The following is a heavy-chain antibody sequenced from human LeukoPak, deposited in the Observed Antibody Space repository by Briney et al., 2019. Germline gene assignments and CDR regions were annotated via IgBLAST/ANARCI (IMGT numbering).Heavy chain of an antibody. J-gene: IGHJ4*02. V-gene: IGHV4-34*01. CDR2: ITHHGET. CDR1: GASFSNYY. D-gene: IGHD4-17*01. Sequence: SETLSLTCAVYGASFSNYYLSWVRHPPGTGLEWIGEITHHGETHYNPSLKTRVTISVDTSKNQFSLRLSSVAATDTAVYYCAPILGDYSDFDSWGQGTLVSVSS. CDR3: APILGDYSDFDS.